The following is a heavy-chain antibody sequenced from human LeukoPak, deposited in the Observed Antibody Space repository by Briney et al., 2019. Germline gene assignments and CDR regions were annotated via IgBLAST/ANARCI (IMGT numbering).Heavy chain of an antibody. CDR1: GGSISSTSYY. D-gene: IGHD5-18*01. CDR3: ARVSGYSYGVFDY. V-gene: IGHV4-39*07. Sequence: PSETLSLTCVVSGGSISSTSYYWGWIRQPPGKGLEWIGSIYYSGSTYYNPSLKSRVTISVDTSKNQFSLKLSSVTAADTAVYYCARVSGYSYGVFDYWGQGTLVTVSS. CDR2: IYYSGST. J-gene: IGHJ4*02.